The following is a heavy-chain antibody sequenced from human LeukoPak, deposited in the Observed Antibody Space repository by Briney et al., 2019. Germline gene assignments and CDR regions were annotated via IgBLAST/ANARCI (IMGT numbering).Heavy chain of an antibody. Sequence: GGSLRLSCAASGFTFSSYGMHWVRQAPGKGLEWVAFIRYDGSNKYYADSVKGRFTISRDNSKNTLYLQMNSLRAEDTAVYYCAKDSVPLSHIVVVPAAIDYWGQGTLVTVSS. V-gene: IGHV3-30*02. D-gene: IGHD2-2*02. CDR1: GFTFSSYG. CDR3: AKDSVPLSHIVVVPAAIDY. J-gene: IGHJ4*02. CDR2: IRYDGSNK.